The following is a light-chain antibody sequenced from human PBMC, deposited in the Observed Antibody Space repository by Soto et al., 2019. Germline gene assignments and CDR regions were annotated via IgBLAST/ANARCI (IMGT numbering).Light chain of an antibody. Sequence: QSVLTQPPSGSGAPGQRVSISCTGSSSNIGGGYDVYWYQHLPGRAPKLLIYDNTNRPSGVPDRFSASKSGTSASLAITGLQTEDEADYYCQSFDYRLSASHVFGSGTKVTVL. CDR2: DNT. CDR1: SSNIGGGYD. V-gene: IGLV1-40*01. J-gene: IGLJ1*01. CDR3: QSFDYRLSASHV.